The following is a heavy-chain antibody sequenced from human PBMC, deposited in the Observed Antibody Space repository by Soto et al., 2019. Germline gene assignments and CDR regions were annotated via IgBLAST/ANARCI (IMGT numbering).Heavy chain of an antibody. CDR3: AKEVGELANYYYYYYMDV. D-gene: IGHD3-10*01. J-gene: IGHJ6*03. CDR1: GFTFSSYA. CDR2: ISGSGGST. V-gene: IGHV3-23*01. Sequence: PGGSLRLSCAASGFTFSSYAMSWVRQAPGKGLEWVSAISGSGGSTYYADSVKGRFTISRDNSKNTLYLQMNSLRAEDTAVYYCAKEVGELANYYYYYYMDVWGKGTTVTVSS.